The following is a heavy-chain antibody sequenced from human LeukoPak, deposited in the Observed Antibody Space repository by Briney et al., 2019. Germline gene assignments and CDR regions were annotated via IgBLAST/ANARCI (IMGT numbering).Heavy chain of an antibody. CDR3: ASGWVGTTIYNWFDP. Sequence: PSETLSLTCSVTGGSFSSRSYYWGWIRQPPGKGLEWIGSIYYTVTTYYNPSLKSRVTISVDTSKNQFSLKLSSVTAADTAMYYCASGWVGTTIYNWFDPWGQGTLVTVSS. CDR1: GGSFSSRSYY. V-gene: IGHV4-39*01. CDR2: IYYTVTT. J-gene: IGHJ5*02. D-gene: IGHD3-3*01.